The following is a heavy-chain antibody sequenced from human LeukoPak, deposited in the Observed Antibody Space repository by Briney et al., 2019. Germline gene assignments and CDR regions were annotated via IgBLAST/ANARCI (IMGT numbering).Heavy chain of an antibody. D-gene: IGHD3-22*01. CDR3: AREGYYYDSSGYYGAFDI. J-gene: IGHJ3*02. CDR1: GFTFSSYG. V-gene: IGHV3-30*02. Sequence: GGSLRLSCAASGFTFSSYGMHWVRQAPGKGLEWVAFIRYDGSNKYYADSVKGRFTISRDNAKNSLYLQMNSLRAEDTAVYYCAREGYYYDSSGYYGAFDIWGQGTMVTVSS. CDR2: IRYDGSNK.